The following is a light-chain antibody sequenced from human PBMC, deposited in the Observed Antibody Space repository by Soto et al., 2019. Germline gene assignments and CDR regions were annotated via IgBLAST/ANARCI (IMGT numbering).Light chain of an antibody. V-gene: IGKV1-9*01. J-gene: IGKJ1*01. CDR3: QQLNNYPRT. CDR1: QGISSY. CDR2: TAS. Sequence: DIQLTQSPSFLSASVGDSVTITCPASQGISSYLAWYQQKPGKAPKLLISTASTLQSGVPSRFSGSGSGTEFTLTISSLQPEDFATYYCQQLNNYPRTFGQGTKVDIK.